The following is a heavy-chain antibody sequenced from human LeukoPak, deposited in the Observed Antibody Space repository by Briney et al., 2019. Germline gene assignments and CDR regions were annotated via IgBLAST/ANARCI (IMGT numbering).Heavy chain of an antibody. CDR3: ARDRGIRYFDY. J-gene: IGHJ4*02. D-gene: IGHD5-18*01. CDR1: GGSISSSSYY. Sequence: SETLSLTCTVSGGSISSSSYYWGWIRQPPGKGLEWIGSIYYSGSTYYNPSLKSRVTISVDTSKNQFSLKLSSVTAADTAVYYCARDRGIRYFDYWGQGTLVTVSS. V-gene: IGHV4-39*02. CDR2: IYYSGST.